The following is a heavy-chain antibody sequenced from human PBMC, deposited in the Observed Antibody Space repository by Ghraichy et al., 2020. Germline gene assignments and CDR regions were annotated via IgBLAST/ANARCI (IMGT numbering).Heavy chain of an antibody. Sequence: ASVKVSCKASGYTFSSYGISWVRQAPGQGLEWMGWINIYNGNTNYAQNLQGRVTMTTDTSTSTAYMELRSLRSDDTAVYYCARTPFNSIIFAQKGTHPNGFDYWGQGTLVTVSS. CDR3: ARTPFNSIIFAQKGTHPNGFDY. CDR1: GYTFSSYG. D-gene: IGHD3-3*02. V-gene: IGHV1-18*01. J-gene: IGHJ4*02. CDR2: INIYNGNT.